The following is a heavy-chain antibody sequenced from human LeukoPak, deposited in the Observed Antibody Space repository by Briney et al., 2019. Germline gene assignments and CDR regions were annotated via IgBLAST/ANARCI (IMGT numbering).Heavy chain of an antibody. CDR3: AKSHLPNSYSGTYYCDS. V-gene: IGHV3-30*02. CDR1: GFTFSSYG. D-gene: IGHD1-26*01. Sequence: VGSLRLSCAASGFTFSSYGMHWVRQAPAKGLEWVAFIRYDESKTFYGDSVKGRFTVSRDNSKNTLYLQMNSLRAEDTAVYYCAKSHLPNSYSGTYYCDSWGQGTLVTVSS. J-gene: IGHJ4*02. CDR2: IRYDESKT.